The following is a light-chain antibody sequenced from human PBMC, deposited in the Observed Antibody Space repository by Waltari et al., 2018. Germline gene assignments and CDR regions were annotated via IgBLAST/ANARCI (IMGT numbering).Light chain of an antibody. CDR3: SSYAGTSSAYV. CDR1: TNDVGNYYL. V-gene: IGLV2-23*02. CDR2: EVF. Sequence: QSALTQPASVSGSPGQSITISCTGTTNDVGNYYLFPWYRQYPGKAPKLMIYEVFKRPSGVSIRFSASKSGNTASLTISGLQAEDEADYYCSSYAGTSSAYVFGTGTKVTVL. J-gene: IGLJ1*01.